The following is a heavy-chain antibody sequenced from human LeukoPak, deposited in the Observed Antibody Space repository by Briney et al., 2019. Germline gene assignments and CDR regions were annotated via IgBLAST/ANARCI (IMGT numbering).Heavy chain of an antibody. CDR3: ARGVKYDYVWGSYRQPFDY. V-gene: IGHV4-34*01. CDR1: GGSFSGYY. Sequence: SETLSLTCAVYGGSFSGYYWSWIRQPPGKGLEWIGEINHSGSTNYNPSLKSRVTISVDTSKNQFSLKLSSVTAADTAVYYCARGVKYDYVWGSYRQPFDYWGQGTLVTVSS. J-gene: IGHJ4*02. CDR2: INHSGST. D-gene: IGHD3-16*02.